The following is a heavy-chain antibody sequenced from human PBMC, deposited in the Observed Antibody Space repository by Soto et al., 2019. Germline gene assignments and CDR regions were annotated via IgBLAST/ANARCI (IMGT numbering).Heavy chain of an antibody. D-gene: IGHD4-4*01. CDR3: ARHSTVTTTRPYYYYGMDV. Sequence: GESMKISCKGSGYGYPIYLIGWVRQMPGKGREWMGIIYPGDSDTRYSPSFQGQVTISADKSISTAYLQWSSLKASDTAMYYCARHSTVTTTRPYYYYGMDVWGQGTTVTVSS. J-gene: IGHJ6*02. CDR1: GYGYPIYL. CDR2: IYPGDSDT. V-gene: IGHV5-51*01.